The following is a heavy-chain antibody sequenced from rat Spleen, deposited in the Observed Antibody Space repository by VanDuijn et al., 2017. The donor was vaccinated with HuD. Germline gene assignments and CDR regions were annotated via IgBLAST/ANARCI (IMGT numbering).Heavy chain of an antibody. CDR3: TRRNGYGGYFDF. CDR1: GFSITSYS. CDR2: MWFDGDT. Sequence: QVQLKESGPGLMQPSETLTLTCTVSGFSITSYSVNWIRQSSGKGPEWMGRMWFDGDTAYNPILKARLSFSRDTSKNQVFLKMNSLQTDDTGAYYCTRRNGYGGYFDFWGPGTMVTVSS. D-gene: IGHD4-1*01. J-gene: IGHJ1*01. V-gene: IGHV2-63*01.